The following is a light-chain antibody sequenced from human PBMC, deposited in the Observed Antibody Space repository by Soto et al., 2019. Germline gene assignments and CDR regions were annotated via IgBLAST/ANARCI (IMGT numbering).Light chain of an antibody. CDR3: QSYDNSLSGWL. CDR1: TSNIGAGYD. CDR2: ANN. V-gene: IGLV1-40*01. J-gene: IGLJ2*01. Sequence: QSVLTQPPSVSGAPGQRVTISCTGSTSNIGAGYDVHWYQQVPGTTPKLLIYANNNRPSGVPDRFSGSKSGTSASLVITGLQAEDEADYYCQSYDNSLSGWLFGGGTQVTVL.